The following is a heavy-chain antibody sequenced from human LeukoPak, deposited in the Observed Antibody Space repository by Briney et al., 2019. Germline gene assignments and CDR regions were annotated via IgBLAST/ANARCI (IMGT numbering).Heavy chain of an antibody. CDR2: ISRSSNYR. V-gene: IGHV3-21*01. J-gene: IGHJ4*02. CDR1: RFTFSSYS. CDR3: ARDSGIAVAGPDY. D-gene: IGHD6-19*01. Sequence: GGSLRPSCAASRFTFSSYSMNWVRQAPGKGLEWVSSISRSSNYRYYADSVKGRFTISRDNAKNSLYLQMNSLRAEDTAVYYCARDSGIAVAGPDYWGQGTLVTVSS.